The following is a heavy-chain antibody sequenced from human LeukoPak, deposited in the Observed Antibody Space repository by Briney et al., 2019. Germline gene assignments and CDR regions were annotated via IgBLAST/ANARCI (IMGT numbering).Heavy chain of an antibody. J-gene: IGHJ4*02. Sequence: GGSLRLSCEVSGFTFSRYWMHWVRQAPGKGLVWVSLINSDGTGTTYADSVRGRFTISRDNAKNTLYLQMNSLRAEDTAVYYCTRALGAYASYFDHWGQGTLVTVSS. CDR2: INSDGTGT. CDR3: TRALGAYASYFDH. D-gene: IGHD3-16*01. CDR1: GFTFSRYW. V-gene: IGHV3-74*01.